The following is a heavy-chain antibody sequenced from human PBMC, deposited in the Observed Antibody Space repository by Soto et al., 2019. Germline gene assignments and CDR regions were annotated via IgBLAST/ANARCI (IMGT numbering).Heavy chain of an antibody. D-gene: IGHD3-10*01. V-gene: IGHV1-8*01. Sequence: ASVKVSCKASGYTFTSYDINWVRQATGQGLEWMGWMNPNSGNTGYAQKFQGRVTMTRNTSISTAYMELSSLRSEDTAVYYCARGRNYYGSGSIQPLDDWGQGTLVTVSS. CDR3: ARGRNYYGSGSIQPLDD. J-gene: IGHJ4*02. CDR2: MNPNSGNT. CDR1: GYTFTSYD.